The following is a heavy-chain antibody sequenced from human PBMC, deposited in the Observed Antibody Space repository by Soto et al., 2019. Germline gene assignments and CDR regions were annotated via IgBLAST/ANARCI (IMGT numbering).Heavy chain of an antibody. Sequence: SETLSLTCAVYGGSFSGYYWSWIRQPPGKGLEWIGEINHSGSTNYNPSLKSRVTISVDTSKNQFSLKLSSVTAADTAVYYCVRGREFDYWGQGTLVTVSS. CDR1: GGSFSGYY. CDR3: VRGREFDY. V-gene: IGHV4-34*01. CDR2: INHSGST. J-gene: IGHJ4*02.